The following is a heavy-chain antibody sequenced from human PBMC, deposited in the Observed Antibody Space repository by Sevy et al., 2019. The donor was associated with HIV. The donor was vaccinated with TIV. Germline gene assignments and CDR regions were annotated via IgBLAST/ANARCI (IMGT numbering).Heavy chain of an antibody. CDR2: ISYDGSNK. CDR1: GFTFSNYG. V-gene: IGHV3-30*18. D-gene: IGHD2-8*02. J-gene: IGHJ2*01. CDR3: AKKDETGEAYWYFDL. Sequence: GGSLRLSCAASGFTFSNYGMHWVRQAPGKGLEWVAIISYDGSNKYYGDSVEGRFTISRDNSKNTLYLHMNSLRVEDTAVYYCAKKDETGEAYWYFDLWGRGTLVTVSS.